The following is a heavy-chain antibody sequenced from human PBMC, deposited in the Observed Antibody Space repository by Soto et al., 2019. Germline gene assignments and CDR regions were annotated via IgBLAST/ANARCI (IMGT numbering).Heavy chain of an antibody. V-gene: IGHV1-3*01. CDR3: AGSSGSYWQVAY. CDR2: INAGNGNT. J-gene: IGHJ4*02. D-gene: IGHD2-15*01. CDR1: GYTFTSYA. Sequence: QVQLVQSGAEVKKPGASVKVSCKASGYTFTSYAMHWVRQAPGQRLEWMGWINAGNGNTKYSQKFQGRVTITRDTSASTAYMELSSLRSEDTAVYYCAGSSGSYWQVAYWGQGTRVTVSS.